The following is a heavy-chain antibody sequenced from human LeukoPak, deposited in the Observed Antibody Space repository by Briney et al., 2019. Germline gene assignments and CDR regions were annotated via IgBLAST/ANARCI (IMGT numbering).Heavy chain of an antibody. D-gene: IGHD2-2*01. J-gene: IGHJ4*02. V-gene: IGHV3-30*18. CDR1: GFTFSSYG. Sequence: GGSLRLSCAASGFTFSSYGMHWVRQAPGKGLEWVAVISYDGSNKYYADSVKGRFTISRDNSKNPLYLQMNSLRAEDTAVYYCAKVFSGYAWSSFDYWGREPWSPSPQ. CDR3: AKVFSGYAWSSFDY. CDR2: ISYDGSNK.